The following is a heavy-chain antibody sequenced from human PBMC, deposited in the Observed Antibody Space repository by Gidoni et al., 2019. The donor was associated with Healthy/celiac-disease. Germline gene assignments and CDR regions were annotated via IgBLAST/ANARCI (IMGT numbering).Heavy chain of an antibody. V-gene: IGHV1-69*01. CDR3: ARAPRTKDEYCGGDCYRDAFDI. J-gene: IGHJ3*02. D-gene: IGHD2-21*02. CDR2: IIPICGTA. Sequence: QVQLVQSGAEVKKPGSSVKVSCKASGGTVSSYAISWVRQAPGQGLEWMGGIIPICGTANYAQKFQGRVTITADESTSTAYMELSSLRSEDTAVYYCARAPRTKDEYCGGDCYRDAFDIWGQGTMVTVSS. CDR1: GGTVSSYA.